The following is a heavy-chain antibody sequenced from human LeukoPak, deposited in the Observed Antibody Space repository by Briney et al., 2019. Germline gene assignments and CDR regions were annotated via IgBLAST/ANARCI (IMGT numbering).Heavy chain of an antibody. CDR3: ARGWTLDGSYFG. J-gene: IGHJ4*02. D-gene: IGHD1-26*01. CDR2: IKEDGGEK. V-gene: IGHV3-7*01. Sequence: GGSLRLSCAASGFTFSNHVMNWVRQAPGKGLEWVANIKEDGGEKYYVDSVKGRFNISRDNAKDSLYLQMNSLRAEDTAVYYCARGWTLDGSYFGWGQGTLVTVSS. CDR1: GFTFSNHV.